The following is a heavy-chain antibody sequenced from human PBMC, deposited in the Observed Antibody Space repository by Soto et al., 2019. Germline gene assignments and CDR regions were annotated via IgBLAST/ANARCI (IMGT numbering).Heavy chain of an antibody. CDR2: VSGGGSAT. J-gene: IGHJ1*01. CDR3: AKLMASATTI. V-gene: IGHV3-23*01. Sequence: PGGSLRLSCAASGLPLSNYVMTLVRPAPGKGLEWVSSVSGGGSATYYADSVKGRFTISRDNSKNTVYLHMNSLRAEDTAVYYCAKLMASATTIWGQGTLVTVSS. CDR1: GLPLSNYV. D-gene: IGHD4-17*01.